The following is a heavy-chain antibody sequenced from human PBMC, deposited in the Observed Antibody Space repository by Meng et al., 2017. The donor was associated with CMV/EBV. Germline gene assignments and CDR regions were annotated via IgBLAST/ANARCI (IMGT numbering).Heavy chain of an antibody. CDR2: IYTSWHT. J-gene: IGHJ4*02. Sequence: HLQVPRLDPVHPAETLSFTFTVSGRPISCTSWSWILQPARKALEWIVRIYTSWHTNYNPSLKSRVSMSVDTSKNQFSLKLGSVTAADTALYYCARHGDTAMVVGIDYWGQGTLVTVSS. D-gene: IGHD5-18*01. V-gene: IGHV4-4*07. CDR3: ARHGDTAMVVGIDY. CDR1: GRPISCTS.